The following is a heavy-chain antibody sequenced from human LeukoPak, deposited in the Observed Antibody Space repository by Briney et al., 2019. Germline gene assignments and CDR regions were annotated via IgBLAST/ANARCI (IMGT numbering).Heavy chain of an antibody. J-gene: IGHJ4*02. D-gene: IGHD2-2*01. CDR3: AKGGYCSSTSCYPFDY. Sequence: GGSLRLSCAASGFTVDDYGLSWVRQAPGKGLESVSSIKWNGGSTGYADSVKGRFTISRDNAKNSLYLQMNSLRAEDTAVYYCAKGGYCSSTSCYPFDYWGQGTLVTVSS. CDR1: GFTVDDYG. CDR2: IKWNGGST. V-gene: IGHV3-20*04.